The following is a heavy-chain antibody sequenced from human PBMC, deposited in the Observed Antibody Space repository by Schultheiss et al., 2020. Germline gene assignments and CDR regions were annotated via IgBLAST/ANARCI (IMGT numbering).Heavy chain of an antibody. CDR1: GGSFSGYY. J-gene: IGHJ3*02. CDR2: IYTSGST. D-gene: IGHD5-24*01. V-gene: IGHV4-4*07. CDR3: AREGRRWLQSGEERDAFDI. Sequence: SETLSLTCAVYGGSFSGYYWSWIRQPAGKGLEWIGRIYTSGSTNYNPSLKSRVTISVDTSKNQFSLKLSSVTAADTAVYYCAREGRRWLQSGEERDAFDIWGQGTMGTVSS.